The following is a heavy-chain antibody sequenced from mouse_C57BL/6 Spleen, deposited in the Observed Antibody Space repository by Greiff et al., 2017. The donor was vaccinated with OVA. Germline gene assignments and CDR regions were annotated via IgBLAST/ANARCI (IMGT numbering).Heavy chain of an antibody. CDR3: ARGGITKAWFAY. CDR2: IDPSDSYT. V-gene: IGHV1-59*01. D-gene: IGHD2-4*01. J-gene: IGHJ3*01. Sequence: VQLQQPGAELVRPGTSVKLSCKASGYTFTSYWMHWVKQRPGQGLEWIGVIDPSDSYTNYNQKFKGKATLTVDTSSSTAYMQLSSLTSEDSAVYYCARGGITKAWFAYWGQGTLVTVSA. CDR1: GYTFTSYW.